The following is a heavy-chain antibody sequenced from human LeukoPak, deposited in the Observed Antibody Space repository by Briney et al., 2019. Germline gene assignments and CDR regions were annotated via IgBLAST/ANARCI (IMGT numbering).Heavy chain of an antibody. CDR2: IYYSGST. D-gene: IGHD1-26*01. Sequence: SETPSLTCAVYGGSFSGYYWSWIRQPPGKGLEGIGYIYYSGSTNYNPSLKSRVTISVDTSKNQFALKLSSVTAGDTAGYYCARRPRGTYDYMDAWAKGTTVTASS. V-gene: IGHV4-59*01. J-gene: IGHJ6*03. CDR1: GGSFSGYY. CDR3: ARRPRGTYDYMDA.